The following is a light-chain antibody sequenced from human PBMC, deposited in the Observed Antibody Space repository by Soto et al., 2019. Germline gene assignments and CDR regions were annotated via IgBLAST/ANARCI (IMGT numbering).Light chain of an antibody. J-gene: IGKJ4*01. CDR1: QSISSY. Sequence: DIQMTQSPASLSSSLGDRVTITCRASQSISSYLNWYQQKPGKAPKLLIYAASTLQSGVPSRFSGSGSGTDFTLTISSLQTEDFATYYCQQINSYPTFGGGTKVDIK. V-gene: IGKV1-39*01. CDR3: QQINSYPT. CDR2: AAS.